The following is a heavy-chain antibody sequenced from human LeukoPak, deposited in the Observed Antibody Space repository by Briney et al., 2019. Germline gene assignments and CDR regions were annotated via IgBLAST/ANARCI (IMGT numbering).Heavy chain of an antibody. CDR1: GGSISSYY. Sequence: SETLSLTCTVSGGSISSYYWSWIRHPPGEGLEWIGYSYYSGSTNYNPSLKSRVTISVDTSKNQFSLKLSSVTAADTAVYYCARVGSRYSYGRLDYWGQGTLVTVSS. V-gene: IGHV4-59*01. D-gene: IGHD5-18*01. J-gene: IGHJ4*02. CDR3: ARVGSRYSYGRLDY. CDR2: SYYSGST.